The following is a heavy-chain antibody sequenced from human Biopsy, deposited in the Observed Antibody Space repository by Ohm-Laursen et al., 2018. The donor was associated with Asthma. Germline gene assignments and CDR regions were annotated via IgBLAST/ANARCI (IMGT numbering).Heavy chain of an antibody. CDR3: VRGSSSWHHGPFHYYYGLDV. CDR1: SGSGGYMRSGNYY. V-gene: IGHV4-39*01. CDR2: IYYSGTT. J-gene: IGHJ6*02. D-gene: IGHD6-13*01. Sequence: SDTLSLTYSLSSGSGGYMRSGNYYWGWIRQPPGKGLEWIGSIYYSGTTYYNPSLESRVTVSADTSKNQFSLKLTSVTAADTAVYYCVRGSSSWHHGPFHYYYGLDVWDQGTTATVSS.